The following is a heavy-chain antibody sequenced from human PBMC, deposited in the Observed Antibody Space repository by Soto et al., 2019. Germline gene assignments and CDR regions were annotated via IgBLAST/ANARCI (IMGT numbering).Heavy chain of an antibody. CDR3: ARVKYPASVDV. Sequence: GGSLRLSCVASGFTFSDYYMHWMRQAPGKGLEWISYIDGPGRVIFYADSVKGRFTISRDNAKNSLFLQVNGLRVEDTALYYCARVKYPASVDVWGQGTMVTVSS. CDR1: GFTFSDYY. V-gene: IGHV3-11*01. CDR2: IDGPGRVI. J-gene: IGHJ3*01.